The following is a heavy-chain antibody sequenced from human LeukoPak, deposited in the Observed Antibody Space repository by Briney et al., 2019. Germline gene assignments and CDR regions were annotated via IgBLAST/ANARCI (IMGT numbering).Heavy chain of an antibody. V-gene: IGHV5-51*01. CDR2: IYPGDSDT. J-gene: IGHJ4*02. CDR3: ARGLSGDSSAWFY. Sequence: GEPLKISCKGSGYSFTNYWIGWVRQMPGKGLEWMGIIYPGDSDTRYSPSFQGQVTISADKSISTAYLQWSSLKASDTALYYCARGLSGDSSAWFYWGQGTLVTVSS. CDR1: GYSFTNYW. D-gene: IGHD6-19*01.